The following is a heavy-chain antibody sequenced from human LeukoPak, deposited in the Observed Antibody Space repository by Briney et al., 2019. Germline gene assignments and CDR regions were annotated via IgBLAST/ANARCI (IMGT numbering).Heavy chain of an antibody. J-gene: IGHJ6*02. CDR3: AAEGGYSSGWYNCYYGMDV. CDR2: IVVGSGNT. V-gene: IGHV1-58*02. CDR1: GFTFTSSA. Sequence: GTSVKVSCKASGFTFTSSAMQWVRQARGQRLEWIGWIVVGSGNTNYAQKFQERVTITRDMSTSTAYMELSSLRSEDTAVYYCAAEGGYSSGWYNCYYGMDVWGQGTTVTVSS. D-gene: IGHD6-19*01.